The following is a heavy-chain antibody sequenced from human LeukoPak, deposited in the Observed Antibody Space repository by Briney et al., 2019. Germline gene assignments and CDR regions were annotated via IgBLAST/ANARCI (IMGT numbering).Heavy chain of an antibody. CDR2: IIPIFGTA. CDR1: GGTFSSYA. CDR3: ARELEGDYYYYYYMDV. D-gene: IGHD1-1*01. Sequence: SVKVSCKASGGTFSSYAISWVRQAPGQGLEWMGRIIPIFGTANYAQKFQGRVTITTDESTSTAYMELSSLRSEDTAVYYCARELEGDYYYYYYMDVWGKGITVTVSS. V-gene: IGHV1-69*05. J-gene: IGHJ6*03.